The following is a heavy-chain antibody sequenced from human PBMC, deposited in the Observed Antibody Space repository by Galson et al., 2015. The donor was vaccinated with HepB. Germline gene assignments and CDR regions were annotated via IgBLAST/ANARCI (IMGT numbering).Heavy chain of an antibody. CDR3: AKVAPESSSSGWYAPYYYYMDV. D-gene: IGHD6-19*01. V-gene: IGHV3-30*18. CDR2: ISSDGSNK. J-gene: IGHJ6*03. Sequence: SLRLSCAASGFTFSSYGMHWVRQAPGKGLEWVAVISSDGSNKYYAHSVKGRFTISRDNYKNTLYLQMNSLRPDDRAVYYCAKVAPESSSSGWYAPYYYYMDVWGKGTTVTVSS. CDR1: GFTFSSYG.